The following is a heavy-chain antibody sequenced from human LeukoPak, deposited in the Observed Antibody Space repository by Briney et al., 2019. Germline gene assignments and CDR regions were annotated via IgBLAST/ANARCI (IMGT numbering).Heavy chain of an antibody. Sequence: GGSLRLSCAASGFTFSSYAMSWVRQAPGKELEWVSAISGSGGSTYYADSVKGRFTISRDNSKNTLYLQMSSLRAEDTAVYYCANLDPGSSWSYYFDYWGQGTLVTVSS. D-gene: IGHD6-13*01. J-gene: IGHJ4*02. CDR1: GFTFSSYA. V-gene: IGHV3-23*01. CDR3: ANLDPGSSWSYYFDY. CDR2: ISGSGGST.